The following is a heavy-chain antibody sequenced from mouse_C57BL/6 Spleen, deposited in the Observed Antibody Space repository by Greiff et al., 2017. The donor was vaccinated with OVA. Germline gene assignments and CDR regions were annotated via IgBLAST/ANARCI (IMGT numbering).Heavy chain of an antibody. J-gene: IGHJ4*01. V-gene: IGHV1-61*01. Sequence: QVQLQQPGAELVRPGSSVKLSCKASGYTFTSYWMDWVKQRPGQGLEWIGNIHPSGSETHYNQKFKDKATLTVDKSSSTAYMQLSSLTSEASAVYDCAREGGYGGSAMDYWGQGTSVTVSS. CDR2: IHPSGSET. CDR1: GYTFTSYW. D-gene: IGHD2-2*01. CDR3: AREGGYGGSAMDY.